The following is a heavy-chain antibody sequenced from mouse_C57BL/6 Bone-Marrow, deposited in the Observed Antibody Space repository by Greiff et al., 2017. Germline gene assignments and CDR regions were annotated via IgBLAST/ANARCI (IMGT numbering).Heavy chain of an antibody. CDR3: ARGDYGSSYSAMDY. Sequence: VQLQQSGPVLVKPGASVKMSCKASGYTFTDYYMNWVKQSHGKSLEWIGVINPYNGGTSYNQKFKGKATLTVDKSSSTAYMELNSLTSEDSAVYYCARGDYGSSYSAMDYWGQGTSVTVSS. V-gene: IGHV1-19*01. CDR1: GYTFTDYY. CDR2: INPYNGGT. J-gene: IGHJ4*01. D-gene: IGHD1-1*01.